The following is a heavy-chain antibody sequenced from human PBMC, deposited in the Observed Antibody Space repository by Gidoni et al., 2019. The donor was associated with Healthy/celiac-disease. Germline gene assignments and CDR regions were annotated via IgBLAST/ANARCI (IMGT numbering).Heavy chain of an antibody. CDR1: GVSFSGYY. Sequence: QVQLQQWGAGLLKPSETLSLTCAVYGVSFSGYYWSWIRQPPGQGLEWIGEINQSGSTNYKPSIKSRGTISVDTSKNQFSLKRSSVTAADTAVYYCARGRLRGYCSSTSCRNRFDYWGQGTLVTVSS. J-gene: IGHJ4*02. CDR2: INQSGST. D-gene: IGHD2-2*01. CDR3: ARGRLRGYCSSTSCRNRFDY. V-gene: IGHV4-34*01.